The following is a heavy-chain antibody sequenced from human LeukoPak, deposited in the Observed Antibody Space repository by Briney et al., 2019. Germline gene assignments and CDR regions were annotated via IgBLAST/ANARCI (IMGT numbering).Heavy chain of an antibody. D-gene: IGHD6-13*01. V-gene: IGHV3-66*02. CDR2: IYSGGST. Sequence: GGSLRLSCAASGFTVSSNYMSWVRQAPGKGLEWVSVIYSGGSTCYADSVKGRFTISRDNSKNTLYLQMNSLRAEDTAVYYCARDGGTAAGYPGREYYFDYWGQGTLVTVSS. CDR3: ARDGGTAAGYPGREYYFDY. CDR1: GFTVSSNY. J-gene: IGHJ4*02.